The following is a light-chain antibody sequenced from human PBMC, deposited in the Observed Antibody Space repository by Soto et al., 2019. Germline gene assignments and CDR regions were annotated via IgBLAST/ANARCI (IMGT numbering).Light chain of an antibody. Sequence: AIQMTQSPSSLSASVGDRVTITCRASQGIRTELGWYQQRPGEAPKLLIYAASTLQSGVPSRFSGSGSGTXXXXXXSSLQPEDFATYYCLQDYNYPRTFGQGTKVEIK. CDR3: LQDYNYPRT. CDR1: QGIRTE. V-gene: IGKV1-6*02. CDR2: AAS. J-gene: IGKJ1*01.